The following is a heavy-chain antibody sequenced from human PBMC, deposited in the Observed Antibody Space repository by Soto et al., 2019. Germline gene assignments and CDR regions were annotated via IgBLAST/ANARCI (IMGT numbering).Heavy chain of an antibody. CDR2: IRRKANSYAT. CDR1: GFTFSGSA. J-gene: IGHJ4*02. CDR3: TSPRGHYGSGSYYNEVVDY. Sequence: EVQLVESGGGLVQPGGSLKLSCAASGFTFSGSAMHWVRQASGKGLEWVGRIRRKANSYATAYAASVKGRFTISRDDSKNTAYLQMNSLKTEDTAVYYCTSPRGHYGSGSYYNEVVDYWGQGTLVTVSS. V-gene: IGHV3-73*01. D-gene: IGHD3-10*01.